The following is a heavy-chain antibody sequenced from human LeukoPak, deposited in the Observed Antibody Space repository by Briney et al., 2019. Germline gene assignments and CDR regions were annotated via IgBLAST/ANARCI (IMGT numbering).Heavy chain of an antibody. D-gene: IGHD4/OR15-4a*01. CDR3: AKVIGFLTMVKGMDV. CDR1: GFTFSSYG. Sequence: GGSLRLSCAASGFTFSSYGMHWVRQAPGKGLEWVAVISYDGSNKYYADSVKGRFTISRDNSKNTLYLQMNSPRAEDTAVYYCAKVIGFLTMVKGMDVWGQGTTVTVSS. J-gene: IGHJ6*02. V-gene: IGHV3-30*18. CDR2: ISYDGSNK.